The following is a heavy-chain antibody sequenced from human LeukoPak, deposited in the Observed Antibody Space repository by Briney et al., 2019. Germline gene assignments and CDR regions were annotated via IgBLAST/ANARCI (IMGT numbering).Heavy chain of an antibody. CDR2: ISSSSSTI. J-gene: IGHJ4*02. CDR3: ARDHDSSGYYEDGVDY. CDR1: GFTFSSYS. V-gene: IGHV3-48*01. Sequence: GSLRLSCSASGFTFSSYSMKWVRQAPGKGLEWVSYISSSSSTIYYADSVKGRFTISRDKAKNSLYLQMNSLRAEDTAVYYCARDHDSSGYYEDGVDYWAREPWSPSPQ. D-gene: IGHD3-22*01.